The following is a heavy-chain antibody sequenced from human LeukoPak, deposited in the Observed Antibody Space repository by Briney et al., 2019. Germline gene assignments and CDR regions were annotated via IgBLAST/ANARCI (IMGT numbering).Heavy chain of an antibody. Sequence: GGSLRLSCAASGFTFSSYSMNWVRQAPGKGLEWVSSISGSSSYIYYADSVKGRFTISRDNAKNSLYLQMNSLRAEDTAVYYCARVRPGSNYVDFDYWGQGTLVTVSS. D-gene: IGHD4-11*01. CDR3: ARVRPGSNYVDFDY. CDR2: ISGSSSYI. V-gene: IGHV3-21*01. CDR1: GFTFSSYS. J-gene: IGHJ4*02.